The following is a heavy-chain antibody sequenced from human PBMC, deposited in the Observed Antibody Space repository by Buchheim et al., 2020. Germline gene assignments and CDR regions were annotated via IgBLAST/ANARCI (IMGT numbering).Heavy chain of an antibody. CDR1: GFTFSSYG. D-gene: IGHD2-15*01. CDR3: AKDAGWLGWFDP. Sequence: QVQLVESGGGVVQPGRSLRLSCAASGFTFSSYGMHWVRQAPGKGLEWVAVISYDGSNKYYADSVKGRFTISRDNSKNTLYLQMNSLRAEDTAVYYCAKDAGWLGWFDPWGQGTL. V-gene: IGHV3-30*18. CDR2: ISYDGSNK. J-gene: IGHJ5*02.